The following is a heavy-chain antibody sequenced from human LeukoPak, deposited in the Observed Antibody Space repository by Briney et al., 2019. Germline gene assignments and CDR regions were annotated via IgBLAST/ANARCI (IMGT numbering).Heavy chain of an antibody. CDR1: GFTFSSYV. CDR2: IKQDGSEK. D-gene: IGHD3-3*01. Sequence: GGSPRLSCAASGFTFSSYVMNWVRQAPGKGLEWVANIKQDGSEKYYVDSVKGRFTISRDNAKNSLYLQMNSLRAEDTAVYYCARASAYDFWSGLIYYFDYWGQGTLVTVSS. V-gene: IGHV3-7*01. J-gene: IGHJ4*02. CDR3: ARASAYDFWSGLIYYFDY.